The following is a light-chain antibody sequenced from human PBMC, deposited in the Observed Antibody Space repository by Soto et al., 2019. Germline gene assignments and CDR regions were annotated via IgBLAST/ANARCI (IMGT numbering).Light chain of an antibody. J-gene: IGKJ4*01. Sequence: EIVMTQSPATLSVSPEERATLSCRASQSVSSNLAWYQQKRGQTPRLLISGASTRATGIPARFSGSGSGTEFTLTISSVQSEDFAVYSCQQYNKWPPLTFGGGTKLEIK. CDR3: QQYNKWPPLT. CDR1: QSVSSN. CDR2: GAS. V-gene: IGKV3-15*01.